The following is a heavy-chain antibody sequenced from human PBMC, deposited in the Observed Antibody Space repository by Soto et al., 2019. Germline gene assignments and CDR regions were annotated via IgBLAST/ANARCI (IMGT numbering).Heavy chain of an antibody. CDR3: AARRSGLYAMDV. CDR1: GFTFSTSA. J-gene: IGHJ6*02. Sequence: GASVKVSCKASGFTFSTSAVQWVRQARGQRPEWMGWMVGGSGNTNYAQNSQERVIITRDMSTSTVYMELSSLRSDDTAVYFCAARRSGLYAMDVWGQGTTVTVSS. CDR2: MVGGSGNT. V-gene: IGHV1-58*01. D-gene: IGHD1-26*01.